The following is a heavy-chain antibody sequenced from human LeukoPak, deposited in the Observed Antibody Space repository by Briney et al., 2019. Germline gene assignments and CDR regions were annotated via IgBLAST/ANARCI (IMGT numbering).Heavy chain of an antibody. CDR2: IYHSGST. D-gene: IGHD3-22*01. Sequence: SETLSLTCTVSGGSISSSSYYWGWIRQPPGKGLEWIGSIYHSGSTYYNPSLKSRVTISVDTSKNQFSLKLSSVTAADTAVYYCARDYYDSSGYYYYYYYYYMDVWGKGTTVTVSS. CDR3: ARDYYDSSGYYYYYYYYYMDV. CDR1: GGSISSSSYY. V-gene: IGHV4-39*07. J-gene: IGHJ6*03.